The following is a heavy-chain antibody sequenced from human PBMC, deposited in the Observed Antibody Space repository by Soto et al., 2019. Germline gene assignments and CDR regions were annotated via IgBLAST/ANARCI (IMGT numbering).Heavy chain of an antibody. Sequence: QVQLVQSGAEVKKPGASVKVSCKASGYTFTSYDINWVRQATGQGLEWMGWMNPNSGNTGYAQKFQGRVNMTRNTSISTAYMELSILRSEDTAVYYCARVHAVRGVIRWFDPWGQGTLVTVSS. J-gene: IGHJ5*02. D-gene: IGHD3-10*01. CDR1: GYTFTSYD. CDR2: MNPNSGNT. CDR3: ARVHAVRGVIRWFDP. V-gene: IGHV1-8*01.